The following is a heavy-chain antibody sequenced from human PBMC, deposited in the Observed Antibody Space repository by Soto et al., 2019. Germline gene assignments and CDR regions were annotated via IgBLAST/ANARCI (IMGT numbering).Heavy chain of an antibody. Sequence: ASVKVSCKASGYTFTSYGISWVRQAPGQGLEWMGWISAYNGNTNYAQKLQGRVTMTTDTSTSTAYMELRSLRSDDTAVYYCARDLLGYCSGGIRPPGRDSGFWGQGTLVTVSS. D-gene: IGHD2-15*01. CDR3: ARDLLGYCSGGIRPPGRDSGF. CDR2: ISAYNGNT. V-gene: IGHV1-18*01. J-gene: IGHJ4*02. CDR1: GYTFTSYG.